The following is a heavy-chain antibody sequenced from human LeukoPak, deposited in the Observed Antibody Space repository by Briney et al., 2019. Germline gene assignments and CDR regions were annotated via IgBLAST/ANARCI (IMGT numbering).Heavy chain of an antibody. CDR2: IWYDGSNK. CDR3: ARDDYDILTGYPPGYYYYGMDA. J-gene: IGHJ6*02. Sequence: PGRSLRLSCAASGFTFSSYGMHWVRQAPGKGLEWVAVIWYDGSNKYYADSVKGRFTISRDNSKNTLYLQMNSLRAEDTAVYYCARDDYDILTGYPPGYYYYGMDAWGQGTTVTVSS. V-gene: IGHV3-33*01. D-gene: IGHD3-9*01. CDR1: GFTFSSYG.